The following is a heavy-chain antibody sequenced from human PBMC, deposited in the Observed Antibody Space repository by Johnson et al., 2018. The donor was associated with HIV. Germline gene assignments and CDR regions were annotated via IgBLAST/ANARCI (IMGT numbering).Heavy chain of an antibody. CDR2: ISYDANNK. CDR3: AREAQTHAFDI. CDR1: GFTFSSYG. D-gene: IGHD4-23*01. Sequence: QVQLVESGGGVVRPGGSLRLSCTASGFTFSSYGMHWVRQAPGKGLEWVAVISYDANNKYYADSVKGRFTISRDNSKNTLYLQMNSLRAEDTAVYYWAREAQTHAFDIWGQGTMVTVSS. J-gene: IGHJ3*02. V-gene: IGHV3-30*19.